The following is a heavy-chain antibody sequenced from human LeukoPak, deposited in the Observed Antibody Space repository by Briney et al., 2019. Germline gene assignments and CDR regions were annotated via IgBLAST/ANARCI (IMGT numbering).Heavy chain of an antibody. J-gene: IGHJ5*02. Sequence: PGGSLRLSCAASGFTFSSYAMHWVRQAPGKGLEWVAGISYDGINEYYADSVKGRFTISRDNSKNTLYLQMNSLRAEDTAVYYCAKTGNYDFWSGLGWFDPWGQGTLVTVSS. CDR2: ISYDGINE. D-gene: IGHD3-3*01. CDR1: GFTFSSYA. CDR3: AKTGNYDFWSGLGWFDP. V-gene: IGHV3-30-3*02.